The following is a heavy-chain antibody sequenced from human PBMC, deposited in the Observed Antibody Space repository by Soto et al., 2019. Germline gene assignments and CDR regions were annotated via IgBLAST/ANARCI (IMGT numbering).Heavy chain of an antibody. CDR1: GVSITSSNYY. CDR3: ERHFVALPAGRRVDWFVL. J-gene: IGHJ5*01. D-gene: IGHD2-2*01. CDR2: IHYSETT. V-gene: IGHV4-39*01. Sequence: QMQLQESGPGLVKPSEHLSLTCTVSGVSITSSNYYWAWIRQSPGKGLEWIGSIHYSETTHYNPPLESRVAMSVDTSKNQLSLKLRSVTAADTAVYHCERHFVALPAGRRVDWFVLWGQGPRVTVSS.